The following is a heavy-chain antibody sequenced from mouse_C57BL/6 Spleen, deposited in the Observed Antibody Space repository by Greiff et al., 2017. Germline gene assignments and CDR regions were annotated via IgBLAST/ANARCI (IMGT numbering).Heavy chain of an antibody. D-gene: IGHD4-1*01. CDR2: ISLKSDNYAT. Sequence: EVKVEESGGGLVQPGGSMKLSCVASGFTFSNYWMNWVRQSPEKGLEWVAQISLKSDNYATHYAESVKGRFTISRDDSKSSVYLQMNKLRAEDTGIYYGTRDWDWYFGVWGTGTTVTVSS. CDR3: TRDWDWYFGV. CDR1: GFTFSNYW. V-gene: IGHV6-3*01. J-gene: IGHJ1*03.